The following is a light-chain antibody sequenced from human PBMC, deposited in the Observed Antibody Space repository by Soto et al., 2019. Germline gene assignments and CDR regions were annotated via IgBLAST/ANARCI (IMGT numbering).Light chain of an antibody. V-gene: IGLV2-14*01. CDR2: HVS. Sequence: QSVLTQPPSVSAAPGQKVTISCSGSSSNIGNNFVSWYQQLPGTAPKPIIYHVSNRPSGVSNRFSGSKSGDTASLTISGLQAEDEADYYCRSYTSGGSVIFGGGTKVTAL. J-gene: IGLJ2*01. CDR1: SSNIGNNF. CDR3: RSYTSGGSVI.